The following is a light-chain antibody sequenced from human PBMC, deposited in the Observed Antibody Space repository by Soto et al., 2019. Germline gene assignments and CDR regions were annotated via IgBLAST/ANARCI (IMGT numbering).Light chain of an antibody. J-gene: IGLJ1*01. Sequence: QSVLTQPPSVSGAPAQRVTISCTGSSSNIGAGYDVHWYQQLPGTAPKLIIFGNSNRPSGVPDRFSGSKSGTSASLAISGLQAEDEADYYCQSYDSSLSGYVFGTGTKVTVL. V-gene: IGLV1-40*01. CDR2: GNS. CDR3: QSYDSSLSGYV. CDR1: SSNIGAGYD.